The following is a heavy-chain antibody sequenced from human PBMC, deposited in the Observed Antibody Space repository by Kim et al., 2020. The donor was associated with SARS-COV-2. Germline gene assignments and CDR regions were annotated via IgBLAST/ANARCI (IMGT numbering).Heavy chain of an antibody. Sequence: GGSLRLSCAASGFTIGDYAVSWLRQAPGKGLEWVGFMRSKLFGGTREYAASRKGRFTISRDDSKSIAYLHMNSLKIEDTALYYCARDRTHGYSYGYWNIDAFDIWGQGTMVTVSS. J-gene: IGHJ3*02. CDR1: GFTIGDYA. CDR2: MRSKLFGGTR. D-gene: IGHD5-18*01. V-gene: IGHV3-49*03. CDR3: ARDRTHGYSYGYWNIDAFDI.